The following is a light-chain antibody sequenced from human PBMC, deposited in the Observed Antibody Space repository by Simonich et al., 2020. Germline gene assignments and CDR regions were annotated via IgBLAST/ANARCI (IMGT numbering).Light chain of an antibody. J-gene: IGKJ2*01. Sequence: DIVMTQSPDSLAVSLXERATINCKSSQSVLYSTNNKNYLAWYQQKPGQPPKLLIYWASTRETGVPDRFSGSGSWTDFTLTISSLQAEDVAVYDCQQYYSTPYTFGQGTKLEIK. CDR3: QQYYSTPYT. V-gene: IGKV4-1*01. CDR2: WAS. CDR1: QSVLYSTNNKNY.